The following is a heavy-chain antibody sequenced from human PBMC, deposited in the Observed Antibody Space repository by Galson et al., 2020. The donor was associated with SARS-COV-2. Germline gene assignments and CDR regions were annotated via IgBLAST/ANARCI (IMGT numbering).Heavy chain of an antibody. CDR2: ISGYNGDT. Sequence: ASVKVSCKASGYIFNTYGISWVRQAPGQGLEWMGWISGYNGDTILAQKLQGRVTMTTDTSTSTVYMELRSLISDDTAVYYCARDIYDSSGHQMGYWGQGTLVTVSS. J-gene: IGHJ4*02. CDR3: ARDIYDSSGHQMGY. CDR1: GYIFNTYG. V-gene: IGHV1-18*01. D-gene: IGHD3-22*01.